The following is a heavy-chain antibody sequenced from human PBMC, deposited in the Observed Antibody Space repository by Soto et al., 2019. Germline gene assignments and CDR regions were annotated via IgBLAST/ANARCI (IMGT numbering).Heavy chain of an antibody. V-gene: IGHV3-23*01. CDR2: ISGRGGRS. J-gene: IGHJ4*02. CDR1: GFTFSNYA. CDR3: AKAYFVWSSEQPYYFDY. Sequence: EVQLLDSGGGLVQPGGSLRLSCAASGFTFSNYAMTWVRQGPGKGLAWVSGISGRGGRSYYADSVKGRFTISRDNSKSTLYLQMNSLRAEDTAVYYCAKAYFVWSSEQPYYFDYWGQGTLVTVSS. D-gene: IGHD3-16*01.